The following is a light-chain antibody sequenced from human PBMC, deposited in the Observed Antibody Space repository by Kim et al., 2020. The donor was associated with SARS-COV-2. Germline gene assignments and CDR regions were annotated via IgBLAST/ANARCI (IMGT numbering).Light chain of an antibody. CDR2: GAS. V-gene: IGKV3-20*01. CDR3: QQYGSSLYS. J-gene: IGKJ2*03. Sequence: LSAGERATLTGRASQSVSSSYLSWYQQKPGQAPMLLIYGASSRATGIPDRFSGSGSGTDFTLTISRLEPEDFAGYYCQQYGSSLYSFGQGTKLEI. CDR1: QSVSSSY.